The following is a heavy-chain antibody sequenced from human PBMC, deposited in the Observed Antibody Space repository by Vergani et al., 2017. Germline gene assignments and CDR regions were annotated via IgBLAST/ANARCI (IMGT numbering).Heavy chain of an antibody. CDR1: GFTFSSYA. CDR2: ISGSGGRT. Sequence: EVQLLESGGGLVQPGGSLRLSCAASGFTFSSYAMSWVRPAPGKGLEWVAAISGSGGRTYYADSVKGRFTIFRGNSKKTLYRQMNSLRAAATAVYYCAKDRYSYGYAPFDYWGQGTLVTVSS. CDR3: AKDRYSYGYAPFDY. D-gene: IGHD5-18*01. V-gene: IGHV3-23*01. J-gene: IGHJ4*02.